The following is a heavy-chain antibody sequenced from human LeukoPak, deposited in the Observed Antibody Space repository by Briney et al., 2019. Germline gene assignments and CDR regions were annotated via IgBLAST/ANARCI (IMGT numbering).Heavy chain of an antibody. V-gene: IGHV4-39*07. CDR2: IYYSGST. CDR1: GGSISSSSYY. CDR3: ARGAVEIVSAYCSGGSCYGGQFDF. D-gene: IGHD2-15*01. Sequence: PETLSLTCTVSGGSISSSSYYWGWIRQPPGKGLEWIGNIYYSGSTYYNPSLKSRVTISVDTSKNQFFLKLSSVTAADTAVYYCARGAVEIVSAYCSGGSCYGGQFDFWGQGTLVTVSS. J-gene: IGHJ4*02.